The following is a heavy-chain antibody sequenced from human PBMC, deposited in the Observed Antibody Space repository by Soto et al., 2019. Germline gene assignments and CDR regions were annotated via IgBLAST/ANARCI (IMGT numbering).Heavy chain of an antibody. V-gene: IGHV3-11*06. CDR2: ISSSSSYT. D-gene: IGHD3-22*01. J-gene: IGHJ6*02. Sequence: GSLRLSCAASGFTLRDYYMSWIRQAPGKGLEWVSYISSSSSYTNYADSVKGRFTISRDNAKSSLYLQMNSLRAEDTAVYYCARVRVKSYYDSSGYLMDVWGQGTTVTVSS. CDR1: GFTLRDYY. CDR3: ARVRVKSYYDSSGYLMDV.